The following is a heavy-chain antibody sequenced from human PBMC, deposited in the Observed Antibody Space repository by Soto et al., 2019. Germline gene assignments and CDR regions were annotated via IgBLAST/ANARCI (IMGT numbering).Heavy chain of an antibody. Sequence: QVQLVQSGAEVKKPGASVKVSCKASGYTFTSYAIHWVRQAPGQRLEWMGWINAGNGNTKYSQKFQGRVTITRDTSASTAYMELSSLRSEDTAVYYCARDRGYYDSSGYYYPYYFDYWGQGTLVTVSS. CDR2: INAGNGNT. CDR3: ARDRGYYDSSGYYYPYYFDY. D-gene: IGHD3-22*01. CDR1: GYTFTSYA. V-gene: IGHV1-3*01. J-gene: IGHJ4*02.